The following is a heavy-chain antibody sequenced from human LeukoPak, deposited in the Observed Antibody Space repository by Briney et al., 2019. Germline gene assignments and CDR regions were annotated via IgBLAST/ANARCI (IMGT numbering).Heavy chain of an antibody. CDR3: ARGHSSYWYNCFDP. Sequence: ASVKVSCKASGYTFISYGTSWLRQAPGQGLEWMGWISPNNGNTNYAEKFQGRVTMTTDTSTSTVFMEPRSLTSDDTAVYYCARGHSSYWYNCFDPWGQGTLVTVSS. D-gene: IGHD3-22*01. V-gene: IGHV1-18*01. CDR2: ISPNNGNT. J-gene: IGHJ5*02. CDR1: GYTFISYG.